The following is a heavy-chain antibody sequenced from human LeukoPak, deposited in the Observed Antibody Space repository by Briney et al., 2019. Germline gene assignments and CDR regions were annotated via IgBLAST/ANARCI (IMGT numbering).Heavy chain of an antibody. D-gene: IGHD3-3*01. J-gene: IGHJ4*02. CDR1: GGSISSYY. CDR2: IYTSGST. V-gene: IGHV4-4*07. Sequence: SETLSLTCTVSGGSISSYYWSWIRQPPGKGLEWIGRIYTSGSTNYNPSLKSRVTMSVDTSKNQFSLKLSSVTAADTAVYYCARGLASGYPPIPFDYWGQGTLVTVSS. CDR3: ARGLASGYPPIPFDY.